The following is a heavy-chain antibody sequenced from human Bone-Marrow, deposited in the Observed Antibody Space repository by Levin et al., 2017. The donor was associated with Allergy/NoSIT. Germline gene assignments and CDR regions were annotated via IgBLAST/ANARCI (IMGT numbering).Heavy chain of an antibody. CDR3: TRGGTEAGFDF. J-gene: IGHJ4*02. D-gene: IGHD3-16*01. Sequence: KVSCAASGFTFSDAAIHWVRQAPGKGLEWVGRIRSEDHNYATAYSVSLEGRFSVSRDDSNTTAFLHMNNLKVEDTAVYFCTRGGTEAGFDFWGQGTLVTVSS. CDR1: GFTFSDAA. V-gene: IGHV3-73*01. CDR2: IRSEDHNYAT.